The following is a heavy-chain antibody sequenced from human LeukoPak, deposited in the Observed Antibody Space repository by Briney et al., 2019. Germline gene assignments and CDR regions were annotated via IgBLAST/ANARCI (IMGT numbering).Heavy chain of an antibody. CDR1: GYTFTSYA. CDR3: ANRLLLWFGVPPGFDP. CDR2: INTNTGNP. Sequence: ASVKVSCMASGYTFTSYAMNWVRQAPGQGLEWMGWINTNTGNPTYAQGFTGRFVFSLDTSVSTAYLQISSLKAEDTAVYYCANRLLLWFGVPPGFDPWGQGTLVTVSS. D-gene: IGHD3-10*01. J-gene: IGHJ5*02. V-gene: IGHV7-4-1*02.